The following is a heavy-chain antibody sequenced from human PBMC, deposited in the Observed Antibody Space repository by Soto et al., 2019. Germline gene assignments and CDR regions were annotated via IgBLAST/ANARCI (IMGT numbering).Heavy chain of an antibody. CDR3: AKDMITFGGVIVDAFDI. D-gene: IGHD3-16*02. CDR1: GFTFSSYA. V-gene: IGHV3-23*01. CDR2: ISGSGGST. Sequence: GGSLRLSCAASGFTFSSYAMSWVRQAPGKGLEWVSAISGSGGSTYYADSVKGRFTISRDNSKNTLYLQMNSLRAEDTAVYYCAKDMITFGGVIVDAFDIWGQGTMVTVSS. J-gene: IGHJ3*02.